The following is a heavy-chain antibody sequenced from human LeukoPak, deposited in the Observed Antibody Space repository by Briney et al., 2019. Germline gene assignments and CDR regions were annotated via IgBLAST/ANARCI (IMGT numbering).Heavy chain of an antibody. CDR3: AREQGYSFAFDP. Sequence: SETLSLTCAVSGGSISSGGYFWSWIRQPPGKGLEWIGYIYHSGSTYYNPSLKSRVTISVDRSKNQFSLKLSSVTAADTAVYYCAREQGYSFAFDPWGQGTLVTVSS. V-gene: IGHV4-30-2*01. J-gene: IGHJ5*02. CDR2: IYHSGST. CDR1: GGSISSGGYF. D-gene: IGHD5-18*01.